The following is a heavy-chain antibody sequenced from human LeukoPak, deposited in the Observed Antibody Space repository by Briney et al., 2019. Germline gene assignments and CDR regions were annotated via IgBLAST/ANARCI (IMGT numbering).Heavy chain of an antibody. J-gene: IGHJ4*02. V-gene: IGHV3-23*01. Sequence: HTGGSLRLSCAASGFTFGDYAMTWVRQAPGKGLEWVAVIGGDAVATYYADSVTGRFTIFRDNSMNTLYLQMNGLRVEDTALYYCARYVLPGATRAFDYWGQGSPVTVSS. CDR3: ARYVLPGATRAFDY. CDR2: IGGDAVAT. D-gene: IGHD1-26*01. CDR1: GFTFGDYA.